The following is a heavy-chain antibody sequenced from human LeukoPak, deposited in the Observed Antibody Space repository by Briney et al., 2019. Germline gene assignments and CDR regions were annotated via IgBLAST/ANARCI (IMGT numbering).Heavy chain of an antibody. V-gene: IGHV3-30*03. CDR3: ARQEARNYYYEGLDY. D-gene: IGHD3-22*01. J-gene: IGHJ4*02. CDR1: GFTFSNYD. CDR2: ISYDGSNK. Sequence: GGSLRLSCAASGFTFSNYDMHWVRQAPGKGLEWVAVISYDGSNKYYVDSVKGRFTIDRDNSKNTVYLQMSSLRPDDTAIYFCARQEARNYYYEGLDYWGQGNLVTVSS.